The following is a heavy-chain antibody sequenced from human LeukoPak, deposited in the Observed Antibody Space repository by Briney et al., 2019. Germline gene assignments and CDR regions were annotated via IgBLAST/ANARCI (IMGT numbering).Heavy chain of an antibody. D-gene: IGHD6-13*01. V-gene: IGHV3-23*01. CDR3: AKHAGYDSYYALDV. CDR2: ISNNGGYT. J-gene: IGHJ6*02. CDR1: GFTFSSSA. Sequence: GGSLRLSCAASGFTFSSSAMSWVRQAPGKGLEWVSAISNNGGYTYYADSVQGRFTISRDNSKSTLCLRMNSLRTEDTAVFYCAKHAGYDSYYALDVWGQGTTVTVSS.